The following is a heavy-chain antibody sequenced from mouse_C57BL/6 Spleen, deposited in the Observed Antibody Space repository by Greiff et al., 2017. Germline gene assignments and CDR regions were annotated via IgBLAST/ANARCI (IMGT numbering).Heavy chain of an antibody. D-gene: IGHD1-1*01. Sequence: QVQLQQSGPELVKPGASVKISCKASGYAFSSSWMNWVKQRPGKGLEWIGRIYPGDGDTNYNGKFKGKATLTADKSSSTAYMQRSSLTSEDSAVYFCARYYYGSSPFAYWGQGTLVTVSA. CDR1: GYAFSSSW. CDR3: ARYYYGSSPFAY. CDR2: IYPGDGDT. J-gene: IGHJ3*01. V-gene: IGHV1-82*01.